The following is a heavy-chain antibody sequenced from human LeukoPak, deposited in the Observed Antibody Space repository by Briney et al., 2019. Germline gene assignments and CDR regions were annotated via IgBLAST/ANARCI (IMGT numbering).Heavy chain of an antibody. CDR1: GFTFSSYA. Sequence: GGSLRLSCAASGFTFSSYAMSWVRQAPGKGLEWVSAISGSSGSTYYADSVKGRFTISRDNSKNTLYLQMNSLRAEDTAVYYCAKGTGRGYSGYEYYYYYYMDVWGKGTTVTVSS. D-gene: IGHD5-12*01. CDR3: AKGTGRGYSGYEYYYYYYMDV. V-gene: IGHV3-23*01. CDR2: ISGSSGST. J-gene: IGHJ6*03.